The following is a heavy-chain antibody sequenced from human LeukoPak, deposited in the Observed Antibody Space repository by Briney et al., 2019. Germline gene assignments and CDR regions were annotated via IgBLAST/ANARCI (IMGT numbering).Heavy chain of an antibody. CDR2: VKQDGSEK. CDR3: ARLYSTGWYGGPDY. Sequence: GGSLRLSCTASGFTFSDYATHWVRQVPGKGLEWVANVKQDGSEKYYVDSVKGRFTISRDNAKNSLYLQMSSLRDEDTAVYYCARLYSTGWYGGPDYWGQGTLVAVSS. D-gene: IGHD6-19*01. CDR1: GFTFSDYA. V-gene: IGHV3-7*01. J-gene: IGHJ4*02.